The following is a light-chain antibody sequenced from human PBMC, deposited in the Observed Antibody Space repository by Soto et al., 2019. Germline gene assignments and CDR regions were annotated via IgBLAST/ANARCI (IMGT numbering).Light chain of an antibody. V-gene: IGKV2D-29*02. J-gene: IGKJ5*01. CDR2: EVS. CDR3: MQSTQPPPT. CDR1: QSLLHITGETF. Sequence: DVVMTQTPLSLSVSPGQPASISCMSSQSLLHITGETFLFWYLQKPGQSPQLLIYEVSTRVSGVPDRFSGSGSGTDFTLEISRVETDDVGIYYCMQSTQPPPTFGQGTRLEI.